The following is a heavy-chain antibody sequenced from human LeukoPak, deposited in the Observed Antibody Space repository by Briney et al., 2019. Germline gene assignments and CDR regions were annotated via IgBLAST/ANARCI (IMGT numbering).Heavy chain of an antibody. J-gene: IGHJ4*02. Sequence: PSETLSLTCAVSGGSISSGGYSWSWIRQPPGKGLEWIGYIYHSGSTYYNPSLKSRVTISVDTSKNQFSLKLSSVTAADTALYYCARAPYYYGSGSPLVYWGQGTLVTVSS. CDR3: ARAPYYYGSGSPLVY. V-gene: IGHV4-30-2*01. CDR1: GGSISSGGYS. D-gene: IGHD3-10*01. CDR2: IYHSGST.